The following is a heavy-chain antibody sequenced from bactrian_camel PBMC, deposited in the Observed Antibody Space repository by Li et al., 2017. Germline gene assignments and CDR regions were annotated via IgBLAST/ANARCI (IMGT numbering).Heavy chain of an antibody. CDR3: AAADTRRVRLPLRPYEYNY. CDR2: ISSSGGST. J-gene: IGHJ4*01. D-gene: IGHD6*01. V-gene: IGHV3S31*01. Sequence: VQLVESGGDLVQPGGSLTLSCTASGFTFSSYAMSWVRQAPGKGLEWVSLISSSGGSTLYADSVKGRFTISKDNVQNTLYLQMNSLKPEDTAMYYCAAADTRRVRLPLRPYEYNYWGRGTQVTVS. CDR1: GFTFSSYA.